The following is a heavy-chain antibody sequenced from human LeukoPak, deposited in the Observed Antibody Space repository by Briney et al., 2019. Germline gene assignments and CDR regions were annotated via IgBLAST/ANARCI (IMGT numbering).Heavy chain of an antibody. CDR3: AKGSPQITMVRGVISTPFDN. CDR2: ISGSGGST. D-gene: IGHD3-10*01. Sequence: GGSLRLSCAASGFTFSSYAMSWVRQAPGKGLEWVSAISGSGGSTSYADSVKVRFTISRDNSENTLYLQMNSLRAEDTAVYYCAKGSPQITMVRGVISTPFDNWGQGTLVTVSS. CDR1: GFTFSSYA. J-gene: IGHJ4*02. V-gene: IGHV3-23*01.